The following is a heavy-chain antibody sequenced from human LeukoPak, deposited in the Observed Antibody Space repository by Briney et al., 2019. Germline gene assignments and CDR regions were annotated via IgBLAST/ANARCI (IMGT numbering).Heavy chain of an antibody. Sequence: SETLSLTCTVSGGSISSSSYYWGWIRQPPGKGLEWIGEIIHSGTTNYNPSLKSRVNMSVDTSKNQFSLKLSSVTAADTAVYYCASTTITMITYYFDYWGQGTRVTVSS. D-gene: IGHD3-22*01. CDR1: GGSISSSSYY. J-gene: IGHJ4*02. CDR2: IIHSGTT. CDR3: ASTTITMITYYFDY. V-gene: IGHV4-39*01.